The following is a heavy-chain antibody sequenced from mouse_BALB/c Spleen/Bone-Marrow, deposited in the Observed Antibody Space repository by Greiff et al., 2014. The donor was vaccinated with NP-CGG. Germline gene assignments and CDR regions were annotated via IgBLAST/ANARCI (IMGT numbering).Heavy chain of an antibody. Sequence: EVQLVESGGGLVQPGGSRKLSCAASGFTFSDYGMAWVRQAPGKGPEWVAFISNLAYSIYYADTVTGRFTISRENAKNTLYLEMSSLRSEDTAMYYCAREVGAMDYWGQGTSVTVSS. CDR3: AREVGAMDY. D-gene: IGHD1-1*02. J-gene: IGHJ4*01. V-gene: IGHV5-15*02. CDR2: ISNLAYSI. CDR1: GFTFSDYG.